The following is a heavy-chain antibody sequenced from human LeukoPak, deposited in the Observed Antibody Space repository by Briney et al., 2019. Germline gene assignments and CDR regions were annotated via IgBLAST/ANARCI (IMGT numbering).Heavy chain of an antibody. J-gene: IGHJ4*02. Sequence: SQTLSLTCAVSGGSISSGGYSWSWIRLPPGEGLEWIGYIYHSGSTYYNPSLKSRVTISVDRSKNQFSLKLSSVTAADTAVYYCAGGSWYFDYWGQGTLVTVSS. D-gene: IGHD6-13*01. V-gene: IGHV4-30-2*01. CDR2: IYHSGST. CDR3: AGGSWYFDY. CDR1: GGSISSGGYS.